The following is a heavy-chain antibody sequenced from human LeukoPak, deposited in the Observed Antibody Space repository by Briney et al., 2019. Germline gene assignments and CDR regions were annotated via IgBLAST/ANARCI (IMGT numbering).Heavy chain of an antibody. V-gene: IGHV4-59*01. CDR3: ARGGYSGYDLDS. CDR2: IYYSGST. CDR1: GGSISSYY. D-gene: IGHD5-12*01. J-gene: IGHJ4*02. Sequence: SETLSLTCTVSGGSISSYYWSWIRQPPGKGLEWIGYIYYSGSTNYNPSLKSRVTISIDTSKNEFSLKLSFVTAADTAVYFCARGGYSGYDLDSWGQGTLVTVSS.